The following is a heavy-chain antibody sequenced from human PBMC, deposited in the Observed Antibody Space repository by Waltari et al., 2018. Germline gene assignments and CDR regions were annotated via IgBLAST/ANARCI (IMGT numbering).Heavy chain of an antibody. V-gene: IGHV4-59*08. J-gene: IGHJ4*02. CDR1: GGSISSYY. CDR3: ARHDYGDYWGQALNY. D-gene: IGHD4-17*01. Sequence: QVQLRESGPGLVKPSGTLSLTCTVSGGSISSYYWSWIRQPPGEGLEWIWYDYYSGSTNYIPFLKGQVTIPGDTSKNQLCGKVSSVTAWDTAVYYCARHDYGDYWGQALNYWGQGTLVTVSS. CDR2: DYYSGST.